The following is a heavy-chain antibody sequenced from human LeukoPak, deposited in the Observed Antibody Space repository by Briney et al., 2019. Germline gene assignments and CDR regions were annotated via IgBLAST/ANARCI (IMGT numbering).Heavy chain of an antibody. J-gene: IGHJ4*02. CDR3: AKDGRVEQQLYYFDY. D-gene: IGHD6-13*01. CDR2: ISASGGNT. CDR1: GFTFSSYA. V-gene: IGHV3-23*01. Sequence: EAGGSLRLSCAASGFTFSSYAMSWVRQAPGKGLEWVSTISASGGNTFYADSVKGRFTISRDNSKNTLHLQMKSLRAEDTAVYYCAKDGRVEQQLYYFDYWGQGALVTVSS.